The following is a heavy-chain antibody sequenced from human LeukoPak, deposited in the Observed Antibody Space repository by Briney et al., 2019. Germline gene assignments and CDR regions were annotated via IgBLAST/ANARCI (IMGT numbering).Heavy chain of an antibody. Sequence: ASVKVSCKASGYTYTGYYIHWVRQAPGQGLEWMGWINPNSGGTKYAQRFQGRVTMTRDTSISTAYMELSRLTSDDTALFYCARSPYYSGSGSYSKAFLFDYWGQGTLVTVSS. CDR3: ARSPYYSGSGSYSKAFLFDY. D-gene: IGHD3-10*01. CDR2: INPNSGGT. CDR1: GYTYTGYY. J-gene: IGHJ4*02. V-gene: IGHV1-2*02.